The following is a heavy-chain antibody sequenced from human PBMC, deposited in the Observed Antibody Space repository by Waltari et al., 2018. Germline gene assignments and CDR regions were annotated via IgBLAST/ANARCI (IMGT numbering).Heavy chain of an antibody. V-gene: IGHV1-69*08. CDR3: ASGYDWKEFDY. D-gene: IGHD5-12*01. Sequence: QVQLVQSGAEVKKPGSSVKVSCKASGGTFSSYAISWVRQAPGQGLEGMGRISPSLGTANYAQKFQGRVTSTADKSTSTAYMELSSLRSEDTAVYYCASGYDWKEFDYWGQGTLVTVSS. CDR2: ISPSLGTA. J-gene: IGHJ4*02. CDR1: GGTFSSYA.